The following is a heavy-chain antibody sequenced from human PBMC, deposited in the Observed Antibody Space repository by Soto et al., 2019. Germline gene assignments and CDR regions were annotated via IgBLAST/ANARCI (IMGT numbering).Heavy chain of an antibody. CDR1: VFTISDYY. Sequence: PVGSLRLSCESSVFTISDYYMSCIRHSPGKWLEWVSYISSVGTTTYYADSVKGRFSISMDNAKNSLYLQMNSLRAEDTAVYFCAKDQEGSGSHWLRYNYYGMEVLGQGTTVTVSS. CDR3: AKDQEGSGSHWLRYNYYGMEV. V-gene: IGHV3-11*01. D-gene: IGHD3-10*01. J-gene: IGHJ6*02. CDR2: ISSVGTTT.